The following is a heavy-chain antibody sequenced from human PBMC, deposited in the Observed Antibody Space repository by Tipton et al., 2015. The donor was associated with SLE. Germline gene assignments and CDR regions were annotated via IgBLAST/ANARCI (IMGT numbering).Heavy chain of an antibody. V-gene: IGHV3-15*07. CDR2: IKSKTDGGTT. J-gene: IGHJ3*02. CDR1: GFTFSNAW. Sequence: SLRLSCAASGFTFSNAWMNWVRQAPGKGLEWVGRIKSKTDGGTTDYAAPVKGRFTISRDNAKNTPYLQMNSLRAEDTAVYYCARATGIDEPAFDIWGQGTMVTVSS. D-gene: IGHD1-1*01. CDR3: ARATGIDEPAFDI.